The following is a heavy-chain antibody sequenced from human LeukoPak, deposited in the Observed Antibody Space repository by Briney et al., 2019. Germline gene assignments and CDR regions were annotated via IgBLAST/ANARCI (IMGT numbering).Heavy chain of an antibody. D-gene: IGHD1-20*01. CDR1: GYTFTSYY. CDR2: INPSGGST. CDR3: AIHQPGYNWNDDTENWFDP. J-gene: IGHJ5*02. Sequence: ASVKVSCKASGYTFTSYYMHWVRQAPGQGLEWMGIINPSGGSTSYAQKFQGRVTMTRDTSTSTVYMELSSLRSEDTAVYYCAIHQPGYNWNDDTENWFDPWGQGTLVTVSS. V-gene: IGHV1-46*01.